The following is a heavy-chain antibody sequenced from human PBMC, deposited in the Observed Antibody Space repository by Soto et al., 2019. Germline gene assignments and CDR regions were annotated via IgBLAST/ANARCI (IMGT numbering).Heavy chain of an antibody. CDR3: ARESRIAAAGTRLDY. Sequence: SETLSLTCTVSGGSISSGGYYWSWIRQHPGKGLEWIGYIYYSGSTYYNPSLKSRVTISVDTSKNQFSLKLSSVTAADTAVYYCARESRIAAAGTRLDYWGQGTLVTVSS. V-gene: IGHV4-31*03. CDR1: GGSISSGGYY. J-gene: IGHJ4*02. D-gene: IGHD6-13*01. CDR2: IYYSGST.